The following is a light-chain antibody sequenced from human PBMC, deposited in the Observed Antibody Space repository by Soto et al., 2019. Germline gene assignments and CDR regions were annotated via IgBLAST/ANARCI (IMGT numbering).Light chain of an antibody. CDR3: SSYTTNITPVV. Sequence: QSVLTQPASVSGSPGQSITISCTGTSGDIGGYNYVSWYQQHPGKAPKLLISEVTNRPSGVSNRFSGSKSGNTASLTISGLQAEDEADYYCSSYTTNITPVVFGGGTTLTVL. CDR2: EVT. V-gene: IGLV2-14*01. CDR1: SGDIGGYNY. J-gene: IGLJ2*01.